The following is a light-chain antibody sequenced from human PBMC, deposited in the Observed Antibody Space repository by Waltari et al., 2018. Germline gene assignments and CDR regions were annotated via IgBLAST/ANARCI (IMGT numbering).Light chain of an antibody. CDR3: CSYAGAYRV. Sequence: QSALTQPRSASGSPGQSATIPCTGTKRDVGGYNYVSWYQHHPGKAPKFIIYDVNKRPSGVPDRFSGAKSGNTASLTISGLQADDEADYFCCSYAGAYRVFGTGTKVTVL. CDR1: KRDVGGYNY. V-gene: IGLV2-11*01. CDR2: DVN. J-gene: IGLJ1*01.